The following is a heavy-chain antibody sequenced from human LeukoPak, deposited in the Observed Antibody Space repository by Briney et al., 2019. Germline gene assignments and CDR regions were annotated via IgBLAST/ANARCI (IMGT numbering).Heavy chain of an antibody. CDR1: GYSFTNYW. J-gene: IGHJ3*02. Sequence: GESLKISCKGSGYSFTNYWIGWVRQMPGKGLEWMGIIYPGDSETRYSPSFQGQVSISADKSITTAYLQWGSLKASDTAMYYCTRSPRDGYNDAFDIWGQGTMVTVFS. V-gene: IGHV5-51*01. D-gene: IGHD5-24*01. CDR2: IYPGDSET. CDR3: TRSPRDGYNDAFDI.